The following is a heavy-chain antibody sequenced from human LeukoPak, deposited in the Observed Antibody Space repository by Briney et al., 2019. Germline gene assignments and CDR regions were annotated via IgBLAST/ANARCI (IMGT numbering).Heavy chain of an antibody. D-gene: IGHD3-22*01. J-gene: IGHJ3*02. CDR1: GFTFDDYA. V-gene: IGHV3-9*03. CDR2: ITWNSDRK. CDR3: AKAGGSGYYNDACDI. Sequence: PGRSLRLSCAASGFTFDDYAMHWVRQAPGKGLEWVSGITWNSDRKGYADSVKGRFTISRDNAKNSLYLQMRSLRAEDMALYYCAKAGGSGYYNDACDIGGQGTRVTVSS.